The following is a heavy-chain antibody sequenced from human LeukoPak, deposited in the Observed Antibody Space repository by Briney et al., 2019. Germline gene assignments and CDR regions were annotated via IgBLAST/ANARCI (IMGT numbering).Heavy chain of an antibody. Sequence: SQTLSLTCAISGDSVSINSAAWNWIRQSPSRGLEGLGKTYQRSKWYNDYAVSVKSRITINPDISKNQFSLQLNSVTPEDTAVYYCARSPSLYSSGWYFDYWGQGTLVTVSS. D-gene: IGHD6-19*01. CDR3: ARSPSLYSSGWYFDY. CDR2: TYQRSKWYN. V-gene: IGHV6-1*01. J-gene: IGHJ4*02. CDR1: GDSVSINSAA.